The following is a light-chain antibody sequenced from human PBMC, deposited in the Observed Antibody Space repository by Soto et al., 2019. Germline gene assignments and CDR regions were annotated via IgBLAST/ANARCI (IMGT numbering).Light chain of an antibody. J-gene: IGLJ1*01. CDR3: SSYAGINILYV. CDR1: SSDGGGYNY. Sequence: QSALTQPPSASGSPGQSVTISCTGTSSDGGGYNYVSWYQQHPGKAPKVIIYEVSKRPSGVPDRFSASKSGNTASLTVSGLQAEDEADYYCSSYAGINILYVFGSGAKVTVL. CDR2: EVS. V-gene: IGLV2-8*01.